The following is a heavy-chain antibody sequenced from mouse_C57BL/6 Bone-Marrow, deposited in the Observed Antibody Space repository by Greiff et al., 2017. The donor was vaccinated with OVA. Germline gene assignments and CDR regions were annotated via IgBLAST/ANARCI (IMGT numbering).Heavy chain of an antibody. V-gene: IGHV1-81*01. CDR3: ARWDYYGSGFAY. CDR1: GYTFTSYG. D-gene: IGHD1-1*01. CDR2: IYPRSGNT. J-gene: IGHJ3*01. Sequence: QVQLQQSGAELARPGASVKLSCKASGYTFTSYGISWVTQRTGQGFEWIGEIYPRSGNTYYNEKFKGKATLTADKSSRTAYMELRSLTSEDSAVYFCARWDYYGSGFAYWGQGTLVTVSA.